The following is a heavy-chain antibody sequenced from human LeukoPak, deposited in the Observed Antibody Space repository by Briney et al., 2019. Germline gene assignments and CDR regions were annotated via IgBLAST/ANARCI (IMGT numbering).Heavy chain of an antibody. CDR1: GFTFSTYW. CDR3: ARDRGNSGYDVHDY. J-gene: IGHJ4*02. CDR2: IKQDGSEK. Sequence: GGSLRLSCAASGFTFSTYWMTWVRQAPGKGLEWVGNIKQDGSEKNYVDSVKGRFTISRDNAKNSLYLQMNSLRAEDTAVYYCARDRGNSGYDVHDYWGQGTLATVSS. V-gene: IGHV3-7*03. D-gene: IGHD5-12*01.